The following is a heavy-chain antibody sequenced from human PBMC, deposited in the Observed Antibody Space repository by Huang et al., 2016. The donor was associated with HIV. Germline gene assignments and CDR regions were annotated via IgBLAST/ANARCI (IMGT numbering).Heavy chain of an antibody. CDR3: ARSAYGDLDY. CDR1: GYTFTNYD. J-gene: IGHJ4*02. D-gene: IGHD4-17*01. CDR2: MNPKTGNT. Sequence: QVHLVQSGAEVKKPGASVKVSCKASGYTFTNYDINWVRQAPGRGLEWMGWMNPKTGNTGFAQSVQGRVTMTRKTSITTAYMELTSLTSEDTAVYYCARSAYGDLDYWGLGTLVIVSS. V-gene: IGHV1-8*02.